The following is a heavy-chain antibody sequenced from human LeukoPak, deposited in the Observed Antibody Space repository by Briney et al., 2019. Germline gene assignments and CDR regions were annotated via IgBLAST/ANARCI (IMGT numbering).Heavy chain of an antibody. V-gene: IGHV3-21*04. Sequence: GGSLRLSCAASGFTFSSYSMNWVRQAPGKGLEWVSSISSSSSYIYYADSVKGRFTISRDNSKNTLYLQMNSLRAEDTAVYYCAKDPRITMIVVVILGWFDPWGQGTLVTVSS. CDR3: AKDPRITMIVVVILGWFDP. CDR2: ISSSSSYI. J-gene: IGHJ5*02. D-gene: IGHD3-22*01. CDR1: GFTFSSYS.